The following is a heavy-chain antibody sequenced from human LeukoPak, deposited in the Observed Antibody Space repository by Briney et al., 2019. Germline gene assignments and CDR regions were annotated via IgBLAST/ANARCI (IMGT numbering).Heavy chain of an antibody. V-gene: IGHV3-23*01. Sequence: PGASLRLSWAASGFTFSSYAMSWVRQAPEKGLEWVSAISGSGGSTYYADSVKGRFTISRDNSKNTLYLQMNSLRAEDTAVYYCAKGWQAPDYWGQGTLVTVSS. CDR1: GFTFSSYA. J-gene: IGHJ4*02. CDR3: AKGWQAPDY. CDR2: ISGSGGST. D-gene: IGHD2-15*01.